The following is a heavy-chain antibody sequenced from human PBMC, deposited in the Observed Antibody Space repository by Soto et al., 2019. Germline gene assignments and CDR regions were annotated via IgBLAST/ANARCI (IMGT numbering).Heavy chain of an antibody. CDR3: ARVVRPDYVWGSYRYGPLDY. D-gene: IGHD3-16*02. CDR2: INHSGST. Sequence: SETLSLTCAVYGGSFSGYYWSWIRQPPGKGLEWIGEINHSGSTNYNPSLKSRVTISVDTSKNQFSLKLSSVTAADTAVYYGARVVRPDYVWGSYRYGPLDYWGQGTLVTVSS. CDR1: GGSFSGYY. J-gene: IGHJ4*02. V-gene: IGHV4-34*01.